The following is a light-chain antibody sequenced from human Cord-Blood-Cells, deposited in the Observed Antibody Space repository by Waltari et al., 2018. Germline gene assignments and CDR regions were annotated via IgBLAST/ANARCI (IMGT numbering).Light chain of an antibody. CDR1: QSVRGN. CDR3: QQYNNWPPLT. Sequence: EIVLPQSPATPSVSPGDRATVPCRASQSVRGNLAWYHQNPGHAPRLLIYGASTRATGIPARCSGSGSGTEFTRNISSLQSEDFAVDYCQQYNNWPPLTFGGGTKVEIK. J-gene: IGKJ4*02. V-gene: IGKV3-15*01. CDR2: GAS.